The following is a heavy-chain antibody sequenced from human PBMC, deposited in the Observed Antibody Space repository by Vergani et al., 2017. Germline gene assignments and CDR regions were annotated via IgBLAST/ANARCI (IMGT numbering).Heavy chain of an antibody. Sequence: QVQVVQSGAEVKKSGASVKVSCKTSGYTFSNYYMHWVRQATGQGLEWMGIINPSGGHTNYAQKFQGRVTMTRDTSTSTVYMELSRLRSEDTAIYYCARGDYGILTGYGYWGQGTLVTVSA. D-gene: IGHD3-9*01. J-gene: IGHJ4*02. CDR3: ARGDYGILTGYGY. CDR2: INPSGGHT. V-gene: IGHV1-46*03. CDR1: GYTFSNYY.